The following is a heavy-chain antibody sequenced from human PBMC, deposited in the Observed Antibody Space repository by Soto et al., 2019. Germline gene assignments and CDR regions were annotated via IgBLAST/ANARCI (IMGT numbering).Heavy chain of an antibody. CDR3: ARLWPCHYGRCYFDN. CDR2: IYYSGTT. Sequence: QLQLQESGPGLVKPSETLSLTCTVSGGSISSSTYYWGWIRQPPGKGLEWIGSIYYSGTTYYTSSLKTRLTISVDTSKNQFSLRFSSVAAAASAVYYCARLWPCHYGRCYFDNWGQGPLVTVSS. V-gene: IGHV4-39*01. CDR1: GGSISSSTYY. J-gene: IGHJ4*02. D-gene: IGHD3-16*01.